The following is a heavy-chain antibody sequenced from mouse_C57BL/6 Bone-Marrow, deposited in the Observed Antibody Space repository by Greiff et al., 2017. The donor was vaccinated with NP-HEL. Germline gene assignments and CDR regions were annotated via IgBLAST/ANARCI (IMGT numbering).Heavy chain of an antibody. CDR1: GYTFTSYW. V-gene: IGHV1-50*01. Sequence: QVQLQQPGAELVKPGASVKLSCKASGYTFTSYWMQWVKQRPGQGLEWIGEIDPSDSYTNYNQKFKGKATLTVGTSSSAAYMQLSSLTSEDSAVYYCARGAWFAYWGQGTLVTVSA. CDR2: IDPSDSYT. J-gene: IGHJ3*01. CDR3: ARGAWFAY.